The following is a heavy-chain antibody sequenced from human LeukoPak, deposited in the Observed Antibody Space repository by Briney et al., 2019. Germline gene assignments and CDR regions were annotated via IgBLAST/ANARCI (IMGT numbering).Heavy chain of an antibody. Sequence: GGSLRLSCAASGFTFDDYGMSWVRQAPGRGLEWVSGINWNGGSTGYTDSVKGRFTISRDNAKNSLYLQMNSLRAEDTAVYYCARVGGATMIVVVDAFDIWGQGTMVTVSS. V-gene: IGHV3-20*04. J-gene: IGHJ3*02. CDR3: ARVGGATMIVVVDAFDI. CDR1: GFTFDDYG. D-gene: IGHD3-22*01. CDR2: INWNGGST.